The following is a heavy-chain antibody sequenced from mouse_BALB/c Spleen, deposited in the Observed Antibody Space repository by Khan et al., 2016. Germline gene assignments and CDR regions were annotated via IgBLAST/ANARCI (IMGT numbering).Heavy chain of an antibody. V-gene: IGHV1S81*02. CDR1: GYTFTSYW. D-gene: IGHD1-1*01. J-gene: IGHJ2*01. Sequence: QVQLQQPGAELGKAGASAKMSCKASGYTFTSYWMHWVKQRLGQGLEWFAETNPTNGRTYYNEKFKSKATLTVDKSSSTAYMVLSGPTFEDTAVYYCAGIKKIVATYFDYWGQGTTLTVSS. CDR2: TNPTNGRT. CDR3: AGIKKIVATYFDY.